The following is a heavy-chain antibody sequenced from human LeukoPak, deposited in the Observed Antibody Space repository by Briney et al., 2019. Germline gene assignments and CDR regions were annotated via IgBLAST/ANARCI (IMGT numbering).Heavy chain of an antibody. CDR2: IYHSGST. J-gene: IGHJ3*02. Sequence: SETLSLTCAVSGYSISSGYYWGWIRQPPGKGLEWIGSIYHSGSTYYNPSLKSRVTISVDTSKNQFSLKLSSVTAADTAVYYCVRTGSLDAFDIWGQGTMVTVSS. D-gene: IGHD1-26*01. V-gene: IGHV4-38-2*01. CDR1: GYSISSGYY. CDR3: VRTGSLDAFDI.